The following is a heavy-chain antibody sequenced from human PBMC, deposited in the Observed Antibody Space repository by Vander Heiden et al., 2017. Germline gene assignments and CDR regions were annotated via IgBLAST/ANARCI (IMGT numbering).Heavy chain of an antibody. CDR2: IIPIFGTA. Sequence: QVQLVQSGAEVKQPGSPVNVSCKASGATFSRYAMSGVRQAPGQGLEWMGGIIPIFGTANYAQKVQGRVTITADESTSTTYMELSSLRSEDTAVYYCAREYSYGQDNGFDPWGQGTLVTVSS. D-gene: IGHD5-18*01. V-gene: IGHV1-69*01. J-gene: IGHJ5*02. CDR1: GATFSRYA. CDR3: AREYSYGQDNGFDP.